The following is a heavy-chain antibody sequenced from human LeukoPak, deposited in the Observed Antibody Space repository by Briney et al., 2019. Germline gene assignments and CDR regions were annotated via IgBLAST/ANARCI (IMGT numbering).Heavy chain of an antibody. CDR3: AKGSDFWSGRTLDY. CDR2: ISGSGGST. J-gene: IGHJ4*02. CDR1: GFTFTSYA. V-gene: IGHV3-23*01. Sequence: GGSLRLSCAVSGFTFTSYAMSWVRQAPGKGLEWISAISGSGGSTYYADSVKGRFTVSRDNSKNTLYLQMNSLRAEDTAVYYCAKGSDFWSGRTLDYWGQGTLVTVSS. D-gene: IGHD3-3*01.